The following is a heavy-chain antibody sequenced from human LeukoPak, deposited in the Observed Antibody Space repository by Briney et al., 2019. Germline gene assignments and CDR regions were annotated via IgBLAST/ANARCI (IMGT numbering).Heavy chain of an antibody. J-gene: IGHJ4*02. D-gene: IGHD3-3*01. CDR2: IYHSVST. CDR1: GGSVSSGGYY. CDR3: ARVSASRSDNYMRDY. Sequence: PSETLSLTCTVSGGSVSSGGYYWSWIRQPPGKGLEWIGYIYHSVSTYYNPSLKNRVTISVDRSKNQFSLKLSSVTAADTAMYYCARVSASRSDNYMRDYWGQGTLVTVSS. V-gene: IGHV4-30-2*01.